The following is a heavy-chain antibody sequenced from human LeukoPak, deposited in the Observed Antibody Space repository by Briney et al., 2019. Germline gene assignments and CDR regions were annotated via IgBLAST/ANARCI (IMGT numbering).Heavy chain of an antibody. V-gene: IGHV4-39*01. Sequence: KPSETLSLTCTVSGGSISSSSYYWGWIRQPPGKGLEWIGSIYYSGSTYYNPSLKSRVTISVDTSKNQFSLKLSSVTAADTAVYYCARQPHYDFPFNYFDYWGQGTLVTVSS. CDR3: ARQPHYDFPFNYFDY. CDR1: GGSISSSSYY. J-gene: IGHJ4*02. CDR2: IYYSGST. D-gene: IGHD3-3*01.